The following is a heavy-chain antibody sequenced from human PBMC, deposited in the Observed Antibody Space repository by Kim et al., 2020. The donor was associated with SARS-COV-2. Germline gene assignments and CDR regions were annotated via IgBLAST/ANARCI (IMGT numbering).Heavy chain of an antibody. CDR3: ARDTGYSSGWYAY. J-gene: IGHJ4*02. Sequence: YSQKFQGRVTITRDTSASTAYMELSSLRSEDTAVYYCARDTGYSSGWYAYWGQGTLVTVSS. V-gene: IGHV1-3*01. D-gene: IGHD6-19*01.